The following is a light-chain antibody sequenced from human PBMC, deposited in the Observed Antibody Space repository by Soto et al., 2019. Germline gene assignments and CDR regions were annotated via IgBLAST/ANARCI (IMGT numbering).Light chain of an antibody. Sequence: QSALTQPASVSGSPGQSITISCTATSSDVGGYNSVSWFQKHPGQAPKLIIYDVSHRPSGVSNRFSGSKSAYTASLTISGLQAEDEADYYCSSYTTTSTPFVFGSGTKVTVL. CDR1: SSDVGGYNS. J-gene: IGLJ1*01. V-gene: IGLV2-14*03. CDR3: SSYTTTSTPFV. CDR2: DVS.